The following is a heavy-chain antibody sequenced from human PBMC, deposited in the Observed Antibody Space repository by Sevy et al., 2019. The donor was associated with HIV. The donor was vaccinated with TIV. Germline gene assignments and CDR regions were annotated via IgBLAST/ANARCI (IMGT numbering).Heavy chain of an antibody. CDR2: IYWNENQ. Sequence: SGPTLVKPTQTLTLTCTFSGFSLSSSGEGVGWIRQPPGKALEWLANIYWNENQRYSPSLKSRLTITKDTSKNQVVLTMTNMDPVDTATYYCAHRGGVQFYDSSGYYSRXEYFHXXXXGTLITVSS. V-gene: IGHV2-5*01. CDR3: AHRGGVQFYDSSGYYSRXEYFHX. D-gene: IGHD3-22*01. J-gene: IGHJ1*01. CDR1: GFSLSSSGEG.